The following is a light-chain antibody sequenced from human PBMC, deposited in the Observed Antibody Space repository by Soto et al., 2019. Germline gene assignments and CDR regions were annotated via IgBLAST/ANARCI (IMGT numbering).Light chain of an antibody. Sequence: EIVLTQSPGTLSLSPGERATLSCRASQSVSSSYLAWYQQKPGQAPRLLIYGASSRATGIPDRFSGSGSGTDFTLTISRLEPEDFAVYYCQQYVAHRVYTFGQGTKLEIK. CDR1: QSVSSSY. CDR3: QQYVAHRVYT. V-gene: IGKV3-20*01. CDR2: GAS. J-gene: IGKJ2*01.